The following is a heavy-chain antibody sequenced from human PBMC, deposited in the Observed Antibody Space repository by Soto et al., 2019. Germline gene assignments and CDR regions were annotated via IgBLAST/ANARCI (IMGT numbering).Heavy chain of an antibody. CDR2: VSHDGRNT. V-gene: IGHV3-30*03. D-gene: IGHD3-16*01. CDR3: ARDGGHDYIDY. Sequence: PGGSLRLSCAASGFTFSDYAMHWVRQAPGKGLEWVAVVSHDGRNTHYADSVKGRFTISRDSSKNSLYLQMNSLRAEDTAVYYCARDGGHDYIDYWGQGTLVTVSS. J-gene: IGHJ4*02. CDR1: GFTFSDYA.